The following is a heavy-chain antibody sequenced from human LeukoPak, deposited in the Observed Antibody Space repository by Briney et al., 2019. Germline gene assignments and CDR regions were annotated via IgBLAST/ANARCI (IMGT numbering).Heavy chain of an antibody. Sequence: GGSLRLSCAASGFTFSSYAMSWVRQAPGKVLEWVAVISYDGSNKYYADSVKGRFTISRDNSKNTLYLQMNSLRAEDTAVYYCAKSGTRSSWSPRVKTYLDYWGQGTLVTVSS. J-gene: IGHJ4*02. CDR2: ISYDGSNK. V-gene: IGHV3-30*18. CDR1: GFTFSSYA. CDR3: AKSGTRSSWSPRVKTYLDY. D-gene: IGHD6-13*01.